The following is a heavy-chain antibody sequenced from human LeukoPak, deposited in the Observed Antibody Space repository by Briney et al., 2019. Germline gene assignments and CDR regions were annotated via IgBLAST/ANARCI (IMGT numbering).Heavy chain of an antibody. Sequence: GGSLRLSCAASGFTFSSYWMHWVRQAPGKGLEWVANIKQDGSEKYYVDSVKGRFTISRDNAKNSLYLQMNSLRAEDTAVYYCARDREMATPRPFDYWGQGTLVTVSS. CDR1: GFTFSSYW. J-gene: IGHJ4*02. V-gene: IGHV3-7*01. CDR3: ARDREMATPRPFDY. D-gene: IGHD5-24*01. CDR2: IKQDGSEK.